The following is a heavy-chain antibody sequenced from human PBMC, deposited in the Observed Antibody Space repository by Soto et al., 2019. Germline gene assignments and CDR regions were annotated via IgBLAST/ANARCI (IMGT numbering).Heavy chain of an antibody. CDR2: IWYDGSNK. Sequence: QVQLVESGGGVVQPGRSLRLSCVASGFTFSNYGMHWVRQAPGKGPVWVAVIWYDGSNKDYADSVKGRFTISRDNFRNTLYLQMNSLSAEDTAVYYCASALETGDYWGQGTLVTVSS. CDR3: ASALETGDY. CDR1: GFTFSNYG. D-gene: IGHD3-10*01. J-gene: IGHJ4*02. V-gene: IGHV3-33*01.